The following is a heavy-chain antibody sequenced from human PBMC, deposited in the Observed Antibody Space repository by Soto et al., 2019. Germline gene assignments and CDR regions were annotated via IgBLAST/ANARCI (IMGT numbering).Heavy chain of an antibody. CDR3: ARAHRSGWLYY. CDR1: GFTFSSYD. D-gene: IGHD6-19*01. Sequence: EVQLVESGGGLVQPGGSLRLSCAASGFTFSSYDMHWVRQATGKGLEWVSAIGTAGDTYYPGSVKGRFTISRENAKHSLYLQMSSLGAGDTAVYYCARAHRSGWLYYWGQGTLVTVSS. CDR2: IGTAGDT. J-gene: IGHJ4*02. V-gene: IGHV3-13*01.